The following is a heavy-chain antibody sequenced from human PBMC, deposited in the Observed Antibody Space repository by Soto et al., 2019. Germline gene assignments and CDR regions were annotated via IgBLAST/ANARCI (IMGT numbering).Heavy chain of an antibody. Sequence: ASVKVSCKASGYTFTSYDINWVRQATGQGLEWMGWMNPNSGNTGYAQKFQGRVTMTRNTSISTAYMELSSLRSEDTAVYYCARVASSSWVTNWFDPWGQGTLVTVSS. D-gene: IGHD6-13*01. CDR2: MNPNSGNT. V-gene: IGHV1-8*01. J-gene: IGHJ5*02. CDR1: GYTFTSYD. CDR3: ARVASSSWVTNWFDP.